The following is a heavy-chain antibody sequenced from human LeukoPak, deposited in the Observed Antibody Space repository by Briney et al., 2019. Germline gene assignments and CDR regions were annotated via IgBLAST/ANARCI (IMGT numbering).Heavy chain of an antibody. CDR1: GGSISSSSYY. J-gene: IGHJ4*02. V-gene: IGHV4-39*07. CDR2: IYYSGST. Sequence: PSETLSLTCTVSGGSISSSSYYWGWIRQPPGKGLEWIGSIYYSGSTYYNPSLKSRVTISVDTSKNQFSLKLSSVTAADTAVYYCARVGRIMITFGGVIVFDYWGQGTLVTVSS. D-gene: IGHD3-16*02. CDR3: ARVGRIMITFGGVIVFDY.